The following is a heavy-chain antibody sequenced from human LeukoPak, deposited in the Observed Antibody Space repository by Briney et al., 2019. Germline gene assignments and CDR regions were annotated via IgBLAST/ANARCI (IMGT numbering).Heavy chain of an antibody. J-gene: IGHJ4*02. CDR1: GFTFDVYA. V-gene: IGHV3-9*01. Sequence: GGSLRLSCAASGFTFDVYAWPWVRQAPGKGLGWVSGISWNSGSIGYADSVKGRFTISRDNAKNSLYLQMNSLRAEDTALYYCAPSYDILTGYYFHWGQGTLVTVSS. CDR3: APSYDILTGYYFH. CDR2: ISWNSGSI. D-gene: IGHD3-9*01.